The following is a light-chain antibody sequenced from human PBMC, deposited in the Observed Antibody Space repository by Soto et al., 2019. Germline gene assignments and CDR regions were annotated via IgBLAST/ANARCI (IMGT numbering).Light chain of an antibody. CDR3: QQYNIWPYT. CDR2: DTS. V-gene: IGKV3-15*01. J-gene: IGKJ5*01. Sequence: EIVLTQSPVTLSLSPGEKTTLSCRASQSVSSSYLAWYQQKPRQAPRLLIYDTSTRATGIPARFSGSGSGTDFTLTISSLQSEDFAIYYCQQYNIWPYTFGQGTRLEIK. CDR1: QSVSSSY.